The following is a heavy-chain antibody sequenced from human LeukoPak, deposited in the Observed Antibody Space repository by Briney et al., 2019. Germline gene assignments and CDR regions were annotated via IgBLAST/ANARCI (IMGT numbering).Heavy chain of an antibody. J-gene: IGHJ4*02. CDR1: DGSISSYY. V-gene: IGHV4-59*01. Sequence: PSETLSLTCTVSDGSISSYYWSWIRQPPGKGLEWIGYIYYSGSTNYNPSLKSRVTISVDTSKNQFSLKLSSVTAADTAVYYCARVYGDYGADWGQGTLVTVSS. CDR3: ARVYGDYGAD. CDR2: IYYSGST. D-gene: IGHD4-17*01.